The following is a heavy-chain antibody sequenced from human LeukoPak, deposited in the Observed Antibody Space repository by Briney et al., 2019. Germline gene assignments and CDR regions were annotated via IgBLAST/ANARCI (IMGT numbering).Heavy chain of an antibody. CDR2: INHSGST. CDR1: GGSFSGYY. J-gene: IGHJ4*02. D-gene: IGHD3-22*01. V-gene: IGHV4-34*01. CDR3: ARGAQTYYDKAPVDY. Sequence: SETLSLTCAVYGGSFSGYYWSWIRQPPGKGLEWIGEINHSGSTNYNPSLKSRVTISVDTSKSQFSLKQSSVAAADTAVYYCARGAQTYYDKAPVDYWGQGTLVTVSS.